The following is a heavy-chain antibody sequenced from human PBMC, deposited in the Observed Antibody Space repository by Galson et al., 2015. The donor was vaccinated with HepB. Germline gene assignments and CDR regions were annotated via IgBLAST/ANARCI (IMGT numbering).Heavy chain of an antibody. CDR3: ARDGEFCSRTICYRGFDI. CDR2: ISSRTTYI. V-gene: IGHV3-21*01. D-gene: IGHD2-2*01. Sequence: SLRLSCAASGFTFTTYGMNWVRQAPGKGLEWVSFISSRTTYIYYADSVKGRFTISRDTAKNSLYLQMNGLRDEDTAVYYCARDGEFCSRTICYRGFDIWGQGTLVTVSS. CDR1: GFTFTTYG. J-gene: IGHJ3*02.